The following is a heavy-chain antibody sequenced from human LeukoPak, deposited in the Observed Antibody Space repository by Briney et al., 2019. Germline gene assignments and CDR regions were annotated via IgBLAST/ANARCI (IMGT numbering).Heavy chain of an antibody. CDR2: VFDGKTS. J-gene: IGHJ4*02. CDR1: GESLNYYY. CDR3: ASGAWATRLHS. V-gene: IGHV4-34*12. D-gene: IGHD5-24*01. Sequence: SDTLSLTCAVYGESLNYYYWSWIRQSPEKGLEWIGEVFDGKTSNYNPSLKSRATISAVTSSNQFSLNLKPVTAADTAVYYCASGAWATRLHSWAQGTLVIVSS.